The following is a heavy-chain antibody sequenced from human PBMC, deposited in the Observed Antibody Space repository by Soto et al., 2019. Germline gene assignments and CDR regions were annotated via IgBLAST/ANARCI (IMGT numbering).Heavy chain of an antibody. J-gene: IGHJ5*02. CDR1: GGSIRSGGYY. CDR3: ARCSLVVVPAPGFDP. Sequence: SETLSLTCTVSGGSIRSGGYYWSWIRQHPGKGREWIGYIYYSGTTYYNPSLKSRVTISVDTSKNQFSLKLSSVSAADTALYYCARCSLVVVPAPGFDPWGRGTLVTVSS. V-gene: IGHV4-31*03. CDR2: IYYSGTT. D-gene: IGHD2-2*01.